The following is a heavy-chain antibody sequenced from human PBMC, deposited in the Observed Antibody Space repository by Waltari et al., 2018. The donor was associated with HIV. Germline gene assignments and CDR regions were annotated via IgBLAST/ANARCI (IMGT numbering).Heavy chain of an antibody. CDR2: IKSKTDGGTT. J-gene: IGHJ4*02. D-gene: IGHD1-1*01. CDR3: ATAGSTGTTRGY. Sequence: EVQLVESGGGLVKPGGSLRLSWAASGFTFSNAWMDWVRQAPGKGLEWVGRIKSKTDGGTTDYAAPVKGRFTISRDDSKNTLYLQLNSLKTEDTAVYYCATAGSTGTTRGYWGQGTLVTVSS. CDR1: GFTFSNAW. V-gene: IGHV3-15*01.